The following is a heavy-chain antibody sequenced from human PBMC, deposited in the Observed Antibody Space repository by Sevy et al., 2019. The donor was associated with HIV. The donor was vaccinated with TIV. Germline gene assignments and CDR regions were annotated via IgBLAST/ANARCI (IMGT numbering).Heavy chain of an antibody. CDR2: INPNSGGT. CDR1: GYTFTGYY. Sequence: ASVKVSCKASGYTFTGYYMHWVRQAPGQGLEWMGWINPNSGGTNYAQKFQGRVTMTRDTSISTAYMELSRLRSDDTAVYYCASGRTVVPAAIEGFYGMDVWGQGTTVTVSS. J-gene: IGHJ6*02. D-gene: IGHD2-2*01. V-gene: IGHV1-2*02. CDR3: ASGRTVVPAAIEGFYGMDV.